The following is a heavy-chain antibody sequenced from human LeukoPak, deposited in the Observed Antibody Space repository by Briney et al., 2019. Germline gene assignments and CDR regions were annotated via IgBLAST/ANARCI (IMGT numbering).Heavy chain of an antibody. J-gene: IGHJ3*02. CDR3: TKLHFHDSSGYYTLLPLGAFDI. CDR2: IRSNVFGGTT. CDR1: GFSFDVNA. V-gene: IGHV3-49*04. Sequence: GGSLRLSCVTSGFSFDVNAMSWVRQAPGKGLEWVGLIRSNVFGGTTEYAASVRGRFSISRDDSKSIAYLQMNSLKTEDSAIYYCTKLHFHDSSGYYTLLPLGAFDIWGQGTMVTVSS. D-gene: IGHD3-22*01.